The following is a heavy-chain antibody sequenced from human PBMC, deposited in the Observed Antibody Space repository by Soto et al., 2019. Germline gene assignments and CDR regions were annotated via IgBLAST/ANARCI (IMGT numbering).Heavy chain of an antibody. CDR1: GFTFSGYG. J-gene: IGHJ4*01. CDR2: IWYDGSNK. V-gene: IGHV3-33*01. D-gene: IGHD3-22*01. CDR3: ATFGYYDSSAHLDY. Sequence: QVQLVESGGGVVQPGRSLRLSCAASGFTFSGYGMHWFRQAPGKGLEWEAVIWYDGSNKYYADSVKGRFTISRDNSKNTLYLQMNRLRAEDPAVFYCATFGYYDSSAHLDYWGHGTPVTVSS.